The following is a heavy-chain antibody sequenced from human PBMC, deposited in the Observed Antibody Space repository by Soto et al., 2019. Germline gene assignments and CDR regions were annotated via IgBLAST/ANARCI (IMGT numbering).Heavy chain of an antibody. CDR3: VARPPPTCYFDY. J-gene: IGHJ4*02. CDR2: IYHSGST. V-gene: IGHV4-4*02. Sequence: QVQLQESGPGLVKPSGTLSLTCAVSRGSISSSNWWSWVRQPPGKGLEWIGEIYHSGSTNYNPSLKSRVTISLDKSKNQFSLKLSSVTAADTAVYYCVARPPPTCYFDYWGQGTLVTVSS. CDR1: RGSISSSNW. D-gene: IGHD6-6*01.